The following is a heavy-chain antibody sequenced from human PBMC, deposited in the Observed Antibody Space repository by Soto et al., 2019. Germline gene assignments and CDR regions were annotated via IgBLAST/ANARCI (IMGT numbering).Heavy chain of an antibody. CDR1: GGSISSGDYY. Sequence: SETLSLTCTVSGGSISSGDYYWSWIRQPPGKGLEWIGYIYSSGSTYYNPYLKSRVTISVDTSKKQFSLKLSPVTGADTAVYFCARNHGEYGNRYYYGMDVWVQVTKVTVS. CDR2: IYSSGST. J-gene: IGHJ6*02. V-gene: IGHV4-30-4*01. CDR3: ARNHGEYGNRYYYGMDV. D-gene: IGHD4-17*01.